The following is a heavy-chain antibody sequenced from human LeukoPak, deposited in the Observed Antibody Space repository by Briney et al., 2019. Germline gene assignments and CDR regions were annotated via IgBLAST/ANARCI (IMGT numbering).Heavy chain of an antibody. J-gene: IGHJ4*02. V-gene: IGHV3-66*02. CDR3: ARDGDYYDSSGYFGY. CDR2: IYSGGST. D-gene: IGHD3-22*01. CDR1: GFTVSSNY. Sequence: PGGSLRLSCAAPGFTVSSNYMSWVRQAPGKGLEWVSVIYSGGSTYYADSVKGRFTISRDNSKNTLYLQMNSLRAEDTAVYYCARDGDYYDSSGYFGYWGQGTLVTVSS.